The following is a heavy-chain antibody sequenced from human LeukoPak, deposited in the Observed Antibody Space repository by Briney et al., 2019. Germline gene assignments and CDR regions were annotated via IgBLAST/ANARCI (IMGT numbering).Heavy chain of an antibody. V-gene: IGHV3-23*01. CDR3: AKTYAFDI. J-gene: IGHJ3*02. CDR2: ISGSGDST. Sequence: PGGSLRLSCAASGFPFSNYGMSWLRQAPGKGLEWVSAISGSGDSTNYADPVKGRFTISRDNSKNTLYLQMNSLRAEDTAVYYCAKTYAFDIWGQGTLVTVSS. CDR1: GFPFSNYG.